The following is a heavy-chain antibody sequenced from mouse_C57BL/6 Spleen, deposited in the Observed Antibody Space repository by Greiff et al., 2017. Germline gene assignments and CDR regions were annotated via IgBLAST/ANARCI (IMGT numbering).Heavy chain of an antibody. V-gene: IGHV1-59*01. Sequence: QVQLQQPGAELVRPGTSVKLSCKASGYTFTSYWMHWVKQRPGQGLEWIGVIDPSDSYTNYNQKFKGKATLTVDTSSSTAYMQLSSLTSEDSAVYYCARDYGSSDGAWFAYWGQGTLVTVSA. CDR3: ARDYGSSDGAWFAY. CDR2: IDPSDSYT. J-gene: IGHJ3*01. CDR1: GYTFTSYW. D-gene: IGHD1-1*01.